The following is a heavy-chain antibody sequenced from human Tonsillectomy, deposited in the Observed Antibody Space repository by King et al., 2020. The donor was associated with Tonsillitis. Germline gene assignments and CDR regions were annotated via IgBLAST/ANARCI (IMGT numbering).Heavy chain of an antibody. Sequence: VQLVESGGGVVQPGRSLRLSCAASGFTFCNFAMHWVRQAPGKGLEWMAVISYDGRNEYYADSVKGRFTISRDKSKNTLYLQMNSLRAEDTAVYYCARDSDYGDYGFDYWGQGTLVTVSS. D-gene: IGHD4-17*01. CDR3: ARDSDYGDYGFDY. CDR1: GFTFCNFA. V-gene: IGHV3-30*04. CDR2: ISYDGRNE. J-gene: IGHJ4*02.